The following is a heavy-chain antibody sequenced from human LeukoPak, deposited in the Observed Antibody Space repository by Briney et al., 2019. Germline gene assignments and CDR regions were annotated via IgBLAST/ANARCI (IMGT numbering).Heavy chain of an antibody. V-gene: IGHV4-39*01. D-gene: IGHD3-22*01. CDR2: IYYSGTT. Sequence: SETLSLTCTVSGGSISSSGYYWSWIRPPPGKGLEWIGSIYYSGTTYYNPSLKSRVTSSVDTSKNQFSLKLRSVTAADTAVYHCARKGYDTSGKWFDPWGQGTLVTVSS. CDR3: ARKGYDTSGKWFDP. CDR1: GGSISSSGYY. J-gene: IGHJ5*02.